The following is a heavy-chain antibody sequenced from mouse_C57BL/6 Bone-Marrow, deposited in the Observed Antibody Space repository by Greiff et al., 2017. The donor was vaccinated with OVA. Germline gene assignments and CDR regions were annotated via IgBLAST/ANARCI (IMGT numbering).Heavy chain of an antibody. D-gene: IGHD1-1*02. CDR1: GFTFSSYA. CDR2: ISSGGDYI. J-gene: IGHJ3*01. CDR3: TRGDYYGGFIAY. V-gene: IGHV5-9-1*02. Sequence: EVMLVESGEGLVKPGGSLKLSCAASGFTFSSYAVSWVRQTPEKRLEWVAYISSGGDYIYYADTVKGRFTISRDNARNTLYLQMSSLKSEDTAMYYCTRGDYYGGFIAYWGRGTLVTVSA.